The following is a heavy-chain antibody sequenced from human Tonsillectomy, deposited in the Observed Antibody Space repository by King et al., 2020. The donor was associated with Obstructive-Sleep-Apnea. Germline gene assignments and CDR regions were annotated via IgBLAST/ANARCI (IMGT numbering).Heavy chain of an antibody. V-gene: IGHV3-30*02. CDR1: AFTFSIYG. J-gene: IGHJ4*02. CDR3: VRGGNWGFHY. CDR2: IYYDGSNE. D-gene: IGHD4-23*01. Sequence: VQLVESGGGVVQPGGSLRLSCAASAFTFSIYGMHWVRQAPGKGLEWVTFIYYDGSNENYADSVRGRFTISRDNSKNTLYLQMNSLRPEDTAVYYCVRGGNWGFHYCGQGTLVTVSS.